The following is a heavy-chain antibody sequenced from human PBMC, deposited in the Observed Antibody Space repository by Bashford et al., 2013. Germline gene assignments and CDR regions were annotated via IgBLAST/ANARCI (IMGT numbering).Heavy chain of an antibody. CDR1: GGSISSSNW. J-gene: IGHJ3*02. CDR2: SIIVGST. CDR3: AREDGSGWRNDAFDI. Sequence: SSETLSLTCAVSGGSISSSNWWSWVRPAPREGAGVDWGKSIIVGSTNYNPSLKSRVTISVDKSKNQFSLKLSSVTAADTAVYYCAREDGSGWRNDAFDIWGQGTMVTVSS. V-gene: IGHV4-4*02. D-gene: IGHD6-19*01.